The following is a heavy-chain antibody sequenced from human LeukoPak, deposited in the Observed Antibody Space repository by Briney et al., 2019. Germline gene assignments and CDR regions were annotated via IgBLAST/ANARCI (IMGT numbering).Heavy chain of an antibody. J-gene: IGHJ4*02. CDR2: INPNSGGT. V-gene: IGHV1-2*02. CDR1: GCTFTGYY. Sequence: ASVKVSCKASGCTFTGYYMHWVRQAPGQGLEWMGWINPNSGGTNYARKFQGRVTMTRDTSISTAYMELSRLRSDDTAVYYCARDGSGSYPKDYWGQGTLVTVSS. CDR3: ARDGSGSYPKDY. D-gene: IGHD3-10*01.